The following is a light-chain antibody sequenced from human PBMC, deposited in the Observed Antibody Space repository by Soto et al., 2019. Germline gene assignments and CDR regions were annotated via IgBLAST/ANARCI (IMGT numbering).Light chain of an antibody. CDR3: QQFYRSPPMFT. J-gene: IGKJ2*01. CDR2: GAS. V-gene: IGKV4-1*01. Sequence: DIVMTQSPDSLAVSLGERATINCKSSQTVIKSSDNKHCLAWFQQKPGQPPKLLIYGASTRESGVPDRFSGSGSGTDFTLTISSLRAEDVAVYYCQQFYRSPPMFTFGQGTKLDIK. CDR1: QTVIKSSDNKHC.